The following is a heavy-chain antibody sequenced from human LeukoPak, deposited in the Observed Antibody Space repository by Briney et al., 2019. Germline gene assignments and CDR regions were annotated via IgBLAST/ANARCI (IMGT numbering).Heavy chain of an antibody. J-gene: IGHJ4*02. CDR1: GYRLTEFP. V-gene: IGHV1-24*01. CDR3: AREPGDYSDSGFDY. CDR2: FDREDDET. Sequence: ASVTVSCKVSGYRLTEFPMHWVRQVPGKGREWLGGFDREDDETIYAQKFQGRLTLTEDTSSDTSYMELRSLSSEDTAVYFCAREPGDYSDSGFDYWGQGTLVTVSS. D-gene: IGHD4-11*01.